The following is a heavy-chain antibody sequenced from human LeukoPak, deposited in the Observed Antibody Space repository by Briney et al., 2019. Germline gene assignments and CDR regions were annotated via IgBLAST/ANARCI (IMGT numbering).Heavy chain of an antibody. CDR1: GGTFSSYA. Sequence: ASVKVSCKASGGTFSSYAISWVRQAPGQGLEWMGGIIPIFGTANYAQKFQGRVTITADESTSTAYMELSSLRSEDTAVYYCARGCSSTSCYEGVSDYWGQGTLVTVSS. D-gene: IGHD2-2*01. J-gene: IGHJ4*02. CDR2: IIPIFGTA. CDR3: ARGCSSTSCYEGVSDY. V-gene: IGHV1-69*01.